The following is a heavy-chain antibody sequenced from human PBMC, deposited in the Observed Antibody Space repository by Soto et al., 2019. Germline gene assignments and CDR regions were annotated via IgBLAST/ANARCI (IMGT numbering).Heavy chain of an antibody. V-gene: IGHV3-53*01. CDR1: GSTVSSNY. D-gene: IGHD3-3*01. Sequence: GGSLRLSCAASGSTVSSNYMSWVRQAPGKGLEWVSVIYSGGSTYYADSVKGRFTISRDNSKNTLYLQMNSLRAEDTAVYYCARVGDSYYDFWSGPQYYHGMDVWGQGTTVTVSS. J-gene: IGHJ6*02. CDR3: ARVGDSYYDFWSGPQYYHGMDV. CDR2: IYSGGST.